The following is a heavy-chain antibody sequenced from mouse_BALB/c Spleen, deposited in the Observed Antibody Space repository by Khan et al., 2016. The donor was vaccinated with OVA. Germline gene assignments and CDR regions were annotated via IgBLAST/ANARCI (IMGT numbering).Heavy chain of an antibody. CDR3: AIRGDGYYGAMDY. J-gene: IGHJ4*01. CDR1: GYSITSDYA. CDR2: ISYSGST. Sequence: VQLQQSGPGLVKPSQSLSLTCTVTGYSITSDYAWNWIRHFPGNKLEWMGYISYSGSTRYNPSLKSRISITRETSKNQFFLQLNSVTTEDTATKNCAIRGDGYYGAMDYWGQGTSVTVSS. D-gene: IGHD2-3*01. V-gene: IGHV3-2*02.